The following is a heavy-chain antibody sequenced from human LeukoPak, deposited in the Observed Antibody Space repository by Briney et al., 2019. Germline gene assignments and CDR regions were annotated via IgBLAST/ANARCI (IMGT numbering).Heavy chain of an antibody. J-gene: IGHJ3*01. CDR1: GFTFSSYE. V-gene: IGHV3-48*03. Sequence: PGGSLRLSCAASGFTFSSYEMDWVRQAPGKGLDWVSKISSGGGTVYYADSVKGRFTISRDNAKNSVYLQMNSLRAEDTAVYYCVRALMHWGQGTMVTVSS. CDR3: VRALMH. CDR2: ISSGGGTV.